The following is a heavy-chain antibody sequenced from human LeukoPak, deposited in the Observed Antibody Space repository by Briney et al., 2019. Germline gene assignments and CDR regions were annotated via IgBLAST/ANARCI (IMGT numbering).Heavy chain of an antibody. CDR1: GGSISSGDYY. D-gene: IGHD3-22*01. J-gene: IGHJ4*02. CDR2: IYYSGST. V-gene: IGHV4-30-4*01. Sequence: SETLSLTCTVSGGSISSGDYYWSWIRQPPGKGLERIGYIYYSGSTYYNPSLKSRVTISVDTSKNQFSLKLSSVTAADTAVYYCARAGYYYDSSGYTPLYYFDYWGQGTLVTVSS. CDR3: ARAGYYYDSSGYTPLYYFDY.